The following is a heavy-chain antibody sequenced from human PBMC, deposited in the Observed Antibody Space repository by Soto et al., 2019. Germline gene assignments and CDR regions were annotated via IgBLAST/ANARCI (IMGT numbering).Heavy chain of an antibody. Sequence: SETLSLTCAVYGGSFSGYYWSWIRQPPGKGLEWIGEINHSGSTNYNPSLKSRVTISVDTSKNQFSLKLSSVTAADTAVYYCATTKSCSSTSCQPYNWFDPWGQGTLVTVSS. CDR1: GGSFSGYY. J-gene: IGHJ5*02. D-gene: IGHD2-2*01. CDR3: ATTKSCSSTSCQPYNWFDP. CDR2: INHSGST. V-gene: IGHV4-34*01.